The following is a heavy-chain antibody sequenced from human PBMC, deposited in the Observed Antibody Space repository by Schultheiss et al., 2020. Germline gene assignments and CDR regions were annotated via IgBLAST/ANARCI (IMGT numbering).Heavy chain of an antibody. CDR2: ISSSSSYI. CDR1: GFTFSSYS. D-gene: IGHD5-12*01. J-gene: IGHJ4*02. CDR3: ARTVDIVATKHFDY. V-gene: IGHV3-21*01. Sequence: ESLKISCAASGFTFSSYSMNWVRQAPGKGLEWVSSISSSSSYIYYADSVKGRFTISRDNAKNSLYLQMNSLRAEDTAVYYCARTVDIVATKHFDYWGQGTLVTVSS.